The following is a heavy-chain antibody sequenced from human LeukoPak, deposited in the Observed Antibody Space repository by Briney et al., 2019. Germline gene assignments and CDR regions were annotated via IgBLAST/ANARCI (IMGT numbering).Heavy chain of an antibody. D-gene: IGHD6-19*01. CDR1: GGSISSYY. J-gene: IGHJ4*02. CDR2: IYTSGST. V-gene: IGHV4-4*07. CDR3: ARERYSSGRSPFDY. Sequence: SETLSLTCTVSGGSISSYYWSWIRQPAGKGLEWIGRIYTSGSTNYNPPLKSRVTMSVDTSKNQFSLKLSSVTAADTAVYYCARERYSSGRSPFDYWGQGTLVTVSS.